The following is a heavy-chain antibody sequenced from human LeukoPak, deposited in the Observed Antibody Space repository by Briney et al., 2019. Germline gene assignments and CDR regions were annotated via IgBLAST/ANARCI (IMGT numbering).Heavy chain of an antibody. J-gene: IGHJ6*02. D-gene: IGHD1/OR15-1a*01. CDR2: IYYSGST. CDR3: ARDQNRGDPYGMDV. CDR1: GGSISSYY. Sequence: SETLSLTCTVSGGSISSYYWSWIRQPPGKGLEWIGYIYYSGSTNHNPSLKSRVTISVDTSKNQFSLKLSSVTAADTAVYYCARDQNRGDPYGMDVWGQGTTVTVSS. V-gene: IGHV4-59*01.